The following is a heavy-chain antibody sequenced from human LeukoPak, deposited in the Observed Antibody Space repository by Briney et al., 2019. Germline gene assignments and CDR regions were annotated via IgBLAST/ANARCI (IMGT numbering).Heavy chain of an antibody. V-gene: IGHV3-23*01. Sequence: HPGGSLRLSCAASGFTFSTYWMHWVRQAPGKGLVWVSAISASGGSTYYADSVKGRFTISRDNSKNTLYLQMNSLRAEDTAVYYCAKGPAYYYDSSGYDYWGQGTLVTVSS. CDR3: AKGPAYYYDSSGYDY. D-gene: IGHD3-22*01. CDR2: ISASGGST. CDR1: GFTFSTYW. J-gene: IGHJ4*02.